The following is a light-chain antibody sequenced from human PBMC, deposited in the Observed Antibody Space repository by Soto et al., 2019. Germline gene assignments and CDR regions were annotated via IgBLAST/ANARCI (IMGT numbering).Light chain of an antibody. Sequence: IEVTQSPSSLAASLGDRVTITCRASQTIGTYVNWYQQKPGQAPRLLIYDTSTRATGIPVRFSGSGFGTEFTLTISSLQSEDFAVYFCHQYNNWPRTFGQGTKVDIK. CDR1: QTIGTY. CDR2: DTS. V-gene: IGKV3D-15*01. J-gene: IGKJ1*01. CDR3: HQYNNWPRT.